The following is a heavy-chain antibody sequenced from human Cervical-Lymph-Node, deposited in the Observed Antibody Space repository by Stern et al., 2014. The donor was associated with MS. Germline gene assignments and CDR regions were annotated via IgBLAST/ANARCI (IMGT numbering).Heavy chain of an antibody. V-gene: IGHV3-9*01. J-gene: IGHJ6*02. D-gene: IGHD5-24*01. CDR1: GFTFDVYA. Sequence: VQLMQSGGGLVQPGRSLRLSCAASGFTFDVYAMHWVRQAPGKGLEWVSGVCWNSGVRGYADSVKGRFTVSRDNARKSLYLQMNSLRVEDTALYYCAKAPLQDGSNWLFPYYGMDVWGQGTTVTVS. CDR3: AKAPLQDGSNWLFPYYGMDV. CDR2: VCWNSGVR.